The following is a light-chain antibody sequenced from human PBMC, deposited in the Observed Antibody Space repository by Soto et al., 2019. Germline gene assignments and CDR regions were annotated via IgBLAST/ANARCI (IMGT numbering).Light chain of an antibody. CDR2: EGT. CDR3: CSFPGSSTFYL. J-gene: IGLJ1*01. V-gene: IGLV2-23*01. Sequence: QSVLTQPASVSGSPRQSITISCTGGSSDVGSSNFVSWYQQHPGKAPKLIIYEGTRRPSGVSGRFSGSKSGNTASLTISGLQAEDEAAYYCCSFPGSSTFYLFGTGTKLTVL. CDR1: SSDVGSSNF.